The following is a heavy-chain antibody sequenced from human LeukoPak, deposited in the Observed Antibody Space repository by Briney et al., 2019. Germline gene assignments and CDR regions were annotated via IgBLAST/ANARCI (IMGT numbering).Heavy chain of an antibody. CDR3: ARLIAAWTDYYTDV. J-gene: IGHJ6*03. D-gene: IGHD3/OR15-3a*01. CDR1: GGSISGYY. CDR2: IYYSGST. Sequence: SETLSLTCTVSGGSISGYYWSWIRQPPGKGLEWIGYIYYSGSTNYNPSLKSRVTISVDTSKNQFSLKLSSVTAADTAVYYCARLIAAWTDYYTDVWGKGTTVTVSS. V-gene: IGHV4-59*08.